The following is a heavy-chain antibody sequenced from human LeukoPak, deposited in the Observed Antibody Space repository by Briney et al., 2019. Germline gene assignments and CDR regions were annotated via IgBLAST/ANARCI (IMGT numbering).Heavy chain of an antibody. CDR2: ISAYNGNT. V-gene: IGHV1-18*01. CDR1: GYTFTSYG. J-gene: IGHJ3*02. CDR3: ARGFGVSGYDLVDAFDI. Sequence: ASVKVSCKASGYTFTSYGISWVRQAPGQGLEWMGWISAYNGNTNYAQKLQGRVTMTTDTSTSTAYMEPRSLRSGDTAVYYCARGFGVSGYDLVDAFDIWGQGTMVTVSS. D-gene: IGHD5-12*01.